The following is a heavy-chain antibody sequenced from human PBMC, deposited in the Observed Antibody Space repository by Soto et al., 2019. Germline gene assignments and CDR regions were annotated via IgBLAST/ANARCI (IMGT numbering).Heavy chain of an antibody. D-gene: IGHD6-6*01. CDR1: GYTFFNYG. CDR3: ARSPIAATGSLAY. V-gene: IGHV1-18*01. CDR2: ISAYNGNR. Sequence: QVQLVQSGAEVKNPGASVKVSCKASGYTFFNYGITWVRQAPGQGLEWMGWISAYNGNRNYAQKFQGRVTMTTDTSTSTAYMELTTLRSDDTAVYYCARSPIAATGSLAYWGQGTLVTVSS. J-gene: IGHJ4*02.